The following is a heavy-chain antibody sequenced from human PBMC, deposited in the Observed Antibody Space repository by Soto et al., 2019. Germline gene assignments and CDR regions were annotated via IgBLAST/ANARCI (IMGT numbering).Heavy chain of an antibody. CDR3: ARTLQQLHYYAMDV. V-gene: IGHV2-26*01. CDR2: IFSNDEK. Sequence: QVTLKESGPVLVKPTETLTLTCTVSGFSLKNARVGMTWIRQPPGKALEWLAVIFSNDEKSYSTSLKSRLTFSKDTSKSQVVLTMSNLDPLDTGTYFCARTLQQLHYYAMDVWGQGTTVTVSS. CDR1: GFSLKNARVG. J-gene: IGHJ6*02. D-gene: IGHD6-13*01.